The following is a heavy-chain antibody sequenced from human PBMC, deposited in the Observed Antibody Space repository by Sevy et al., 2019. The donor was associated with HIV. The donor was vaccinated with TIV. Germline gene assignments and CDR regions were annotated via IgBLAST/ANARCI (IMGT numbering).Heavy chain of an antibody. CDR2: ISFDATNK. CDR1: RFTFSSYW. CDR3: ALERLSSDVAEYFQN. V-gene: IGHV3-30-3*01. J-gene: IGHJ1*01. Sequence: GGSLRLSCAASRFTFSSYWMSWVRQAPGKGLEWVATISFDATNKHYPDSVKGRFTISRDNFQNSLFLQMDSLRPEDTAVYYCALERLSSDVAEYFQNWGQGTLVTVSS. D-gene: IGHD1-1*01.